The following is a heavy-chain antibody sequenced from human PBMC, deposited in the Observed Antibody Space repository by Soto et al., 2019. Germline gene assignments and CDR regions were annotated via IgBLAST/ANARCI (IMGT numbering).Heavy chain of an antibody. D-gene: IGHD2-2*02. CDR3: ANLLAPSRYQLLYTAAAIDV. V-gene: IGHV3-23*01. J-gene: IGHJ6*02. CDR2: ISGSGGST. CDR1: GVTFSSYA. Sequence: GGSLRLSCAASGVTFSSYAVSLVRQAPGKGLEWVSAISGSGGSTYDADSVKGRLTISIDNSKNSLYPQMNSLRGENTAVYYCANLLAPSRYQLLYTAAAIDVWGQGTTVTIAS.